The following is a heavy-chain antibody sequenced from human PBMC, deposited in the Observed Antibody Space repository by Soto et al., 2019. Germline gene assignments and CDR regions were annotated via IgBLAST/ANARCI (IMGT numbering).Heavy chain of an antibody. Sequence: GESLKISCKGSGYSFTSYWISWVRQMPGKGLEWMGRIDPSDSYTNDSPSFQGHVTISADKSISTAYLQWSSLKASDTAMYYCASPAEENSSGWYKPFDYWGQGTLVTVSS. D-gene: IGHD6-19*01. CDR1: GYSFTSYW. J-gene: IGHJ4*02. V-gene: IGHV5-10-1*01. CDR2: IDPSDSYT. CDR3: ASPAEENSSGWYKPFDY.